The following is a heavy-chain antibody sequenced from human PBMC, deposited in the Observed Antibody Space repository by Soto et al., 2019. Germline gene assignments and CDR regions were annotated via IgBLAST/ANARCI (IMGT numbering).Heavy chain of an antibody. CDR2: ISYDGSNK. D-gene: IGHD3-16*01. J-gene: IGHJ4*02. V-gene: IGHV3-30-3*01. Sequence: QVQLVESGGGVVQPGRSLRLSCAASGFTFSSYAMHWVRQAPGKGLEWVAVISYDGSNKYYADSVKGRFTISRDNSKNTLYLQMNSLRAEDTAGYYCARAYEGDYFDYWGQGTLVPVSS. CDR3: ARAYEGDYFDY. CDR1: GFTFSSYA.